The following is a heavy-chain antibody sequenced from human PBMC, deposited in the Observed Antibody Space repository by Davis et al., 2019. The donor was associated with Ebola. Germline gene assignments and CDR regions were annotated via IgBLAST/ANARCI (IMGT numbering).Heavy chain of an antibody. CDR2: IYHSGST. CDR3: ARDFSYSSGCYFDY. CDR1: GGSISSSSYY. J-gene: IGHJ4*02. V-gene: IGHV4-39*07. D-gene: IGHD6-19*01. Sequence: SETLSLTCTVSGGSISSSSYYWGWIRQPPGKGLEWIGEIYHSGSTNYNPSLKSRVTISVDKSKNQFSLKLSSVTAADTAVYYCARDFSYSSGCYFDYWGQGTLVTVSS.